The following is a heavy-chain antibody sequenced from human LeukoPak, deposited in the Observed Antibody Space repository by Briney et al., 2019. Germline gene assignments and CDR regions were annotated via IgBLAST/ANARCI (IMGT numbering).Heavy chain of an antibody. J-gene: IGHJ4*02. CDR3: ARGARVPYDYVWGSYRPYYFDY. D-gene: IGHD3-16*02. V-gene: IGHV4-31*03. CDR2: IYYSGST. Sequence: SQTLSLTCTVSGGSISSGGYYWSWVRQHPGKGLEWIGYIYYSGSTNYNPSLKSRVTISVDTSKNQFSLKLSSVTAADTAVYYCARGARVPYDYVWGSYRPYYFDYWGQGTLVTVSS. CDR1: GGSISSGGYY.